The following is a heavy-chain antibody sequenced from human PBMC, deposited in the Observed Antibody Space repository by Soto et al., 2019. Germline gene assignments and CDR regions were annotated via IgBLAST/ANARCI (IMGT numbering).Heavy chain of an antibody. CDR2: ISYDGSNK. CDR1: GFTFSSYG. Sequence: SLSCAASGFTFSSYGMHWVRQAPGKGLEWVAVISYDGSNKYYADSVKGRFTISRDNSKNTLYLQMNSLRAEDTAVYYCAKFPSGSTASFDYWGQGTLVTVSS. J-gene: IGHJ4*02. V-gene: IGHV3-30*18. D-gene: IGHD1-26*01. CDR3: AKFPSGSTASFDY.